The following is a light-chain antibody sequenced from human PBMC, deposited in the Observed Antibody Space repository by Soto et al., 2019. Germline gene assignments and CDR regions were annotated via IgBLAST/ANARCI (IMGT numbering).Light chain of an antibody. J-gene: IGLJ1*01. CDR2: DVI. Sequence: QSALTQPASVSGSPGQSITISCTGTSSDVAAYNSVSWYQQYPGKAPKLMIYDVIYRPSGVSNRFSVSKSANTASLTISGLQAEDEAVYYCSSYTTSGNYVFGTGTKVTVL. CDR1: SSDVAAYNS. V-gene: IGLV2-14*01. CDR3: SSYTTSGNYV.